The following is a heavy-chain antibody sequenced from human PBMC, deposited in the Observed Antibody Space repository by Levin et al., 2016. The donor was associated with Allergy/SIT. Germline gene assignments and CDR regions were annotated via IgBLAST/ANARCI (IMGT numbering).Heavy chain of an antibody. CDR3: AKDRQQLALDYYGMDV. J-gene: IGHJ6*02. V-gene: IGHV3-21*01. Sequence: WIRQPPGKGLEWVSCITSSSTYKYYADSVKGRFTISRDNAKKSLYLQMNGLRAEDTAVYYCAKDRQQLALDYYGMDVWGQGTTVTVSS. CDR2: ITSSSTYK. D-gene: IGHD6-13*01.